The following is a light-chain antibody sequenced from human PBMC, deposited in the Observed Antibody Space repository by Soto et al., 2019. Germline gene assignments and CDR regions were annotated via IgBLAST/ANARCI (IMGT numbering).Light chain of an antibody. Sequence: ILLTPSPGTLSFSPGERXXXSXXXSQSVSSSYLAWYQQKPGQAPRLLIYGASSRATGIPDRFSGSGSGTDFTLTISRLEPEDFAVYYCQQYGSSPWTFGQGTKVDI. CDR2: GAS. CDR1: QSVSSSY. CDR3: QQYGSSPWT. J-gene: IGKJ1*01. V-gene: IGKV3-20*01.